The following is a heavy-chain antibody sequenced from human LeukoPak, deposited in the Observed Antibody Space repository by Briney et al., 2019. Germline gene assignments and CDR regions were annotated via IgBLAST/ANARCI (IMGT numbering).Heavy chain of an antibody. CDR2: IYHSGST. CDR1: GYSISSGYY. V-gene: IGHV4-38-2*02. CDR3: ARNQLLSLRGWSTDAFDI. D-gene: IGHD2-2*01. J-gene: IGHJ3*02. Sequence: SETLSLTCTVSGYSISSGYYWGWIRQPPGKGLEWIGSIYHSGSTYYNPSLKSRVTISVDTSKNQFSLKLSSVTAADTAVYYCARNQLLSLRGWSTDAFDIWGQGTMVTVSS.